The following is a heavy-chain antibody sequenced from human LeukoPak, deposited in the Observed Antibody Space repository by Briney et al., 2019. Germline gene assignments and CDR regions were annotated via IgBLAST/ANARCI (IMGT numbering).Heavy chain of an antibody. Sequence: GGSLRLSCAASGFTFYTYGMHWVRQAPGKGLEYVSGIGPDGGTTYYAKSVKGRFTISRDNSKNMVYLQMGSLTADDMAVYYCARGARLTDYWGQGTLVTVSS. D-gene: IGHD6-25*01. J-gene: IGHJ4*02. V-gene: IGHV3-64*01. CDR1: GFTFYTYG. CDR3: ARGARLTDY. CDR2: IGPDGGTT.